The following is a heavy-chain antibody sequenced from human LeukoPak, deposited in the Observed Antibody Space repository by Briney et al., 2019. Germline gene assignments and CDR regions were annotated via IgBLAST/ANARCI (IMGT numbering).Heavy chain of an antibody. D-gene: IGHD3/OR15-3a*01. CDR3: AKGRALWTYDFDS. V-gene: IGHV3-23*01. CDR2: IGDSGDKS. CDR1: GFTVSSNY. Sequence: GGSLRLSCAASGFTVSSNYMSWVRRAPGKGLEWVSTIGDSGDKSYYPDSVKGRFTISRDLSKDTLFLEMHNLRAEDTAVYYCAKGRALWTYDFDSWGQGTLVTVSS. J-gene: IGHJ4*02.